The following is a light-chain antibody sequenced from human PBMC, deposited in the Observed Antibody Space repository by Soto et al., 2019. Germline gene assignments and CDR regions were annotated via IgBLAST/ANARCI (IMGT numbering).Light chain of an antibody. J-gene: IGKJ4*01. V-gene: IGKV3-15*01. CDR3: QQFNDWPPLT. Sequence: EIVMTQSPATLSVTPGERATLSCRASQSVSSILAWYQQKPGQAPRLLMFNASTRATGIPARFSGSGSGTEFTLTITSLQSEDFAVYYCQQFNDWPPLTFGGGTKVEIK. CDR2: NAS. CDR1: QSVSSI.